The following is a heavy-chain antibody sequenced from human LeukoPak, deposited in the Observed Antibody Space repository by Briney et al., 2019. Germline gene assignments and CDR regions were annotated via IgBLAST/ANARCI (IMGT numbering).Heavy chain of an antibody. D-gene: IGHD2-2*01. Sequence: GGSLRLSCAASGFTFTSYGIHWVRQAPGKGLEWVSVVYPGGSTHYADSVKGRFAISRDISKNTLFLQMNSLRAEDTAVYYCAQGAIGPIEYWGQGTLCTVSS. J-gene: IGHJ4*02. CDR2: VYPGGST. CDR1: GFTFTSYG. V-gene: IGHV3-NL1*01. CDR3: AQGAIGPIEY.